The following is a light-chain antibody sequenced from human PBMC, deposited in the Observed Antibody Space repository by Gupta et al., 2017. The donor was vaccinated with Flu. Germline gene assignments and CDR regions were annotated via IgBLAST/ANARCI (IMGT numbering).Light chain of an antibody. CDR3: SSYTSGSALVVV. CDR2: DVS. J-gene: IGLJ2*01. Sequence: QSALTQPASVYGSPGQSTTISCTETSSHVGGHNYVSWYQQRPGKAPKLMIYDVSNRPSGVSNRFSGSKSGNTASLTISGRQAEDEADYYGSSYTSGSALVVVFGGGTKLTVL. CDR1: SSHVGGHNY. V-gene: IGLV2-14*01.